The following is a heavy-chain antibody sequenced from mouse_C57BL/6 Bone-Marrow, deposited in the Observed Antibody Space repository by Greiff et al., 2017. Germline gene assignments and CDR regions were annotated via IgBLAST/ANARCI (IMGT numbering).Heavy chain of an antibody. CDR1: GYTFTSYG. Sequence: VHLVESGAELARPGASVKLSCKASGYTFTSYGISWVKQRTGQGLEWIGEIYPRSGNTYYNEKFKGKATLTADKSSSTAYMELRSLTSEDSAVYFCARKKFRLPFDYWGQGTTLTVSS. CDR2: IYPRSGNT. CDR3: ARKKFRLPFDY. J-gene: IGHJ2*01. V-gene: IGHV1-81*01.